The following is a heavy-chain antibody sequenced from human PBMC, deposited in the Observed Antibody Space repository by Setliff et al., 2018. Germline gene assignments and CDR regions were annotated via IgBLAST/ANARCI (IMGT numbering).Heavy chain of an antibody. CDR3: ALEYSNSSPTVYYYMDV. J-gene: IGHJ6*03. CDR1: GGTFSSYA. V-gene: IGHV1-69*13. CDR2: VIPIFGTA. D-gene: IGHD6-6*01. Sequence: SVKVSCKASGGTFSSYAISWVRQAPGQGLEWMGGVIPIFGTANYAQKFQGRVTITADESTSTAYMELSSLRSEDTAVYYCALEYSNSSPTVYYYMDVWGKGTTVTVSS.